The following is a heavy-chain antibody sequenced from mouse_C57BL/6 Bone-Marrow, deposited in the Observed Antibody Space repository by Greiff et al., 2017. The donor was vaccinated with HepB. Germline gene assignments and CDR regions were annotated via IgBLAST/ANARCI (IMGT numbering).Heavy chain of an antibody. CDR2: ISDGGSYT. V-gene: IGHV5-4*01. Sequence: VQLKESGGGLVKPGGSLKLSCAASGFTFSSYAMSWVRQTPEKRLEWVATISDGGSYTYYPDNVKGRFTISRDNAKNNLYLQMSHLKSEDTAMYYCARERKAWFAYWGQGTLVTVSA. J-gene: IGHJ3*01. CDR1: GFTFSSYA. CDR3: ARERKAWFAY.